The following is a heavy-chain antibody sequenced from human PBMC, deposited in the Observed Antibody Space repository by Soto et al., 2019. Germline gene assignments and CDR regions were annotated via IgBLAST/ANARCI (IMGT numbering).Heavy chain of an antibody. CDR1: GYTFTGYY. CDR3: ARVKRDIVVVVAATGYWFDP. Sequence: ASVKVSCKASGYTFTGYYMHWVRQAPGQGLEWMGWINPNSGGTNYAQKFQGGVTMTRDTSISTAYMELSRLRSDDTAVYYCARVKRDIVVVVAATGYWFDPWGQGTLVTVSS. V-gene: IGHV1-2*02. J-gene: IGHJ5*02. D-gene: IGHD2-15*01. CDR2: INPNSGGT.